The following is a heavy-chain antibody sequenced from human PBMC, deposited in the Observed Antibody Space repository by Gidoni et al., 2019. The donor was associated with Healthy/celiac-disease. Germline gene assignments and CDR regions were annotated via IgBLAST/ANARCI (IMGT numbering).Heavy chain of an antibody. Sequence: QVQLVESGGGLVKPEGSLRLSWAASGFTFSDPHMRWVRQAPGKGLEWVSYISSSGSTIYYADSVKGRFTISRDNAKNSLYLQMNSLRAEDTAVYYCARANYSNYVYYYYGMDVWGQGTTVTVSS. CDR1: GFTFSDPH. CDR3: ARANYSNYVYYYYGMDV. D-gene: IGHD4-4*01. CDR2: ISSSGSTI. V-gene: IGHV3-11*01. J-gene: IGHJ6*02.